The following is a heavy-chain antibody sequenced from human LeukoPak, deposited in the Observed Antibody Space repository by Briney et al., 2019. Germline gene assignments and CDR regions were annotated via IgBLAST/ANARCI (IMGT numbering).Heavy chain of an antibody. D-gene: IGHD3-9*01. CDR3: TRDLMDYDLSTGLHHYYMDV. CDR1: GFTFSDYY. CDR2: ISSSGSTI. V-gene: IGHV3-11*04. Sequence: PGGSLRLSCAASGFTFSDYYMSWIRQAPGKGLEWVSYISSSGSTIYYADSVKGRFTISRDNAKNTLYLQMNTLRVEDTAVYYCTRDLMDYDLSTGLHHYYMDVWGQGTTVTVSS. J-gene: IGHJ6*02.